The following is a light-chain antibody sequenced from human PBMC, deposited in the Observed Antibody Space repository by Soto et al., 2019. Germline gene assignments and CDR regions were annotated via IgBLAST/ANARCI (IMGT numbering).Light chain of an antibody. J-gene: IGKJ3*01. V-gene: IGKV2-28*01. CDR1: QSLRHSNGYNY. Sequence: DIVMTQSPLSLPVTPGEPASISCRSSQSLRHSNGYNYLEWYLQKPGQSPQVLIYLGSNRASGVPDRFSGSGSGTDFTLKISRVEAEDVGVYYCVQALQTPRFTFGPGTKVDIK. CDR2: LGS. CDR3: VQALQTPRFT.